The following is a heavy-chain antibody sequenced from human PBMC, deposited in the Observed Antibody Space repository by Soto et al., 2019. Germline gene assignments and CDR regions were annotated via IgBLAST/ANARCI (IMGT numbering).Heavy chain of an antibody. CDR1: GFTFSSYG. CDR2: IWYDGSNK. D-gene: IGHD4-17*01. Sequence: QVQLVESGGGVVQPGRSLRLSCAASGFTFSSYGMHWVRQAPGKGLGWVAVIWYDGSNKYYADSVKGRFTISRDNSKNTLYLQMNSLRAEDTAVYYCARDSTLTVKYYYYMDVWGKGTTVTVSS. CDR3: ARDSTLTVKYYYYMDV. J-gene: IGHJ6*03. V-gene: IGHV3-33*01.